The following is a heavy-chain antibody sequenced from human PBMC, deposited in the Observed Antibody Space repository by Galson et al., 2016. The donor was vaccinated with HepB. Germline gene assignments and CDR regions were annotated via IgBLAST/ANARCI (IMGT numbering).Heavy chain of an antibody. CDR2: ITSAGTTM. D-gene: IGHD6-6*01. CDR1: GFTFSEYY. Sequence: SLRLSCAPSGFTFSEYYMNWIRQAPGKGLEWVSSITSAGTTMFYADSVKGRFTISRDNSKNLLYLQMNSLRADDTAVYYCAKGHARWPHAADSVDNWGQGTLVTVSS. J-gene: IGHJ3*02. V-gene: IGHV3-11*01. CDR3: AKGHARWPHAADSVDN.